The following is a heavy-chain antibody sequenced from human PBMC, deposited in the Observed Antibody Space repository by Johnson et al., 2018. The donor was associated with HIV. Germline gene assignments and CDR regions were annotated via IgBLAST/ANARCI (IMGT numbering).Heavy chain of an antibody. CDR2: INWNGGST. Sequence: VQLVESGGGVVRPGGSLRLSCAASGFTFDDYGMSWVRQAPGKGLEWVSGINWNGGSTSYADSVKGRFTISRDNSKNTLYLQMNSLRAEDTAVYYCARVVVITYHDAFDIWGQGTMVTVSS. D-gene: IGHD3-22*01. J-gene: IGHJ3*02. CDR1: GFTFDDYG. CDR3: ARVVVITYHDAFDI. V-gene: IGHV3-20*04.